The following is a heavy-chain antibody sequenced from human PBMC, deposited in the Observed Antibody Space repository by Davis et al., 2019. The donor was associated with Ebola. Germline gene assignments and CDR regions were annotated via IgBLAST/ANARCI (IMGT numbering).Heavy chain of an antibody. CDR2: VIPVFGTT. J-gene: IGHJ4*02. CDR1: GGTFRSYP. Sequence: SVTVSCKASGGTFRSYPITWVRQPPGPGLVWIGWVIPVFGTTNYAQKFQGRVTLTADESTSTAYMELTNLRSDDTAVYYCAREVGETKLDQWGQGTLVTVSS. V-gene: IGHV1-69*13. D-gene: IGHD1-26*01. CDR3: AREVGETKLDQ.